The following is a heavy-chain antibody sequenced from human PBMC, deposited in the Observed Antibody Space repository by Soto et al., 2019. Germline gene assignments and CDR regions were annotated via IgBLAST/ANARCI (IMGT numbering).Heavy chain of an antibody. CDR3: ANNWGGYAQGALYYFDY. D-gene: IGHD5-12*01. CDR2: IYPGDSDT. J-gene: IGHJ4*02. V-gene: IGHV5-51*01. CDR1: GYSFTSYW. Sequence: PGESLKISCKGSGYSFTSYWIGWVRQMPGKGLEWMGIIYPGDSDTRYSPSFQGQVTISADNSKNTLYLQMSSLRAEDTAVYYCANNWGGYAQGALYYFDYWGQGTLVTVS.